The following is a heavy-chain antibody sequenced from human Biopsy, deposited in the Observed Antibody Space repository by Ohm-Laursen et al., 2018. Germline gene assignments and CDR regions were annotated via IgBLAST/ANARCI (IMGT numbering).Heavy chain of an antibody. J-gene: IGHJ2*01. CDR3: ARDRGYYSDRTVPGYFDL. V-gene: IGHV4-59*01. D-gene: IGHD3-22*01. CDR1: GGFISTYY. CDR2: VYYTGST. Sequence: TLSLTCTVSGGFISTYYWHWIRQPPGKGLEWIGYVYYTGSTDYNPSLQSRVTISVDTSKNHFSLRLRSVTPADTAIYYRARDRGYYSDRTVPGYFDLWGRGTLVTVSS.